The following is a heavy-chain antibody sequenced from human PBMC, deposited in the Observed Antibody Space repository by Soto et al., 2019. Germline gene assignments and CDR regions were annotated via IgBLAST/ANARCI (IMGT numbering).Heavy chain of an antibody. Sequence: EVQLLESGGGLVQPEGSLRLSCAASGFTFSSHAMSWVRQAPGKGLEWVSAISYSGTTTYYAESVKGRFTISRDNSKNTLYLQMNSLRVEDTAIYYCAKRFPLFGEVKLSPDFDYWCQGTLVTVSS. D-gene: IGHD3-3*01. CDR1: GFTFSSHA. CDR3: AKRFPLFGEVKLSPDFDY. CDR2: ISYSGTTT. J-gene: IGHJ4*02. V-gene: IGHV3-23*01.